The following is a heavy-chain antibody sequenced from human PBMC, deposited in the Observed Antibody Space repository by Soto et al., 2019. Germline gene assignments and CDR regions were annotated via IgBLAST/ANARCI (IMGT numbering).Heavy chain of an antibody. CDR3: ARVAFSYFGMDV. J-gene: IGHJ6*02. CDR1: GGAISSYY. V-gene: IGHV4-4*07. CDR2: VFSSGST. Sequence: LSLTCSVPGGAISSYYWSWVRQPAGKGLEWIGRVFSSGSTNYNASLKSRVTMSIDTSKNEVSLTLRSVTAADTAAYYCARVAFSYFGMDVWGPGTTVTVSS. D-gene: IGHD3-3*02.